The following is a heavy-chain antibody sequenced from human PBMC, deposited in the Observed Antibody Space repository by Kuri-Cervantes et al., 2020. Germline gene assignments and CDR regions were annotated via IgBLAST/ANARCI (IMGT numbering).Heavy chain of an antibody. V-gene: IGHV4-59*01. CDR3: ARWNYYDSSGYYWFES. D-gene: IGHD3-22*01. J-gene: IGHJ5*01. Sequence: GSLRLSCTVSGGDMNHYYWSWIRQPPGKGLEWIGYIYYSGSTNYNPSLKSRVTISVDTSKNQFSLKLSSVTAADTAVYYCARWNYYDSSGYYWFESWGQGTLVTVSS. CDR1: GGDMNHYY. CDR2: IYYSGST.